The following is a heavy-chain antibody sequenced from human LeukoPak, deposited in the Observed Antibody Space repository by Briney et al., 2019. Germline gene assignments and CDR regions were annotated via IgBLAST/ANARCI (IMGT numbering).Heavy chain of an antibody. Sequence: PGGPLRLSCAASGFTFSSYAMHWVRQAPGKGLEWVAVISYDGSNKYYADSVKGRFTISRDNSKNTLYLQMNSLRAEDTAVYYCARGLGMDYWGQGTLVTVSS. CDR3: ARGLGMDY. V-gene: IGHV3-30*04. J-gene: IGHJ4*02. CDR1: GFTFSSYA. D-gene: IGHD7-27*01. CDR2: ISYDGSNK.